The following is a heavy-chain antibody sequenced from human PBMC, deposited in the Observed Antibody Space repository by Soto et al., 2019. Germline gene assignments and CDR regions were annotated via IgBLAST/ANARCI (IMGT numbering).Heavy chain of an antibody. CDR2: INSDGSST. D-gene: IGHD2-15*01. CDR1: GFTFSSYG. J-gene: IGHJ4*02. Sequence: PGGSLRLSCAASGFTFSSYGMHWVRQAPGKGLVWVSRINSDGSSTSYADSVKGRFTISRDNAKNTLYLQMNSLRAEDTAVYYCARLSRSGGSCWDLGYWGQGTLVTVSS. CDR3: ARLSRSGGSCWDLGY. V-gene: IGHV3-74*01.